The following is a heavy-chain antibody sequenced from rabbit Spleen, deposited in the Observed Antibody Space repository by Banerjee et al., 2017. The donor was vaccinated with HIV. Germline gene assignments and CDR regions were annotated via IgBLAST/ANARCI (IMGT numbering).Heavy chain of an antibody. V-gene: IGHV1S45*01. CDR3: ARAPSGGATADVFTL. CDR1: GFSFSSSYY. J-gene: IGHJ4*01. Sequence: QEQLVESGGGLVQPEGSLTLTCTASGFSFSSSYYMCWVRQAPGKGLEWIACIGAGSSGTTYYASWATGRFTISKTSSTTVTLQVTRLTAADTATYFCARAPSGGATADVFTLWGPGTLVTVS. CDR2: IGAGSSGTT. D-gene: IGHD1-1*01.